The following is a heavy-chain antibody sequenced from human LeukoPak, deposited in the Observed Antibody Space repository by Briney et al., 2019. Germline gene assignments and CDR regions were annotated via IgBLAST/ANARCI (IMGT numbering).Heavy chain of an antibody. D-gene: IGHD6-19*01. CDR1: GFTFSSYS. CDR3: AKDIQGQWLALDY. V-gene: IGHV3-21*01. Sequence: GGSLRLSCAASGFTFSSYSMNWVRQAPGKGLEWVSSISSSSSYIYYADSVKGRFTISRDNAKNSLYLQMNSLRAEDTAVYYCAKDIQGQWLALDYWGQGTLVTVSS. CDR2: ISSSSSYI. J-gene: IGHJ4*02.